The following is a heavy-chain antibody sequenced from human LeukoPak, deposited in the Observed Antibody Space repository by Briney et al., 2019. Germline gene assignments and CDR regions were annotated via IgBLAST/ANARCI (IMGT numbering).Heavy chain of an antibody. Sequence: GGSLRLSCAASGFIFSSYAMHWVRQAPGKGLEYVSAISSNGGSTYYANSVKGRFTISRDNSKNTLYLQMGSLRAEDMAVYYCARATYYYDSSGSDDAFDIWGQGTMVTVSS. CDR3: ARATYYYDSSGSDDAFDI. CDR1: GFIFSSYA. J-gene: IGHJ3*02. V-gene: IGHV3-64*01. D-gene: IGHD3-22*01. CDR2: ISSNGGST.